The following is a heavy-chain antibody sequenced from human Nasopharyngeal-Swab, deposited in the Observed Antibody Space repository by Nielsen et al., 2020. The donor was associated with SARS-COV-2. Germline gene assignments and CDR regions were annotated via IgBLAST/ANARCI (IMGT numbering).Heavy chain of an antibody. CDR3: ARDRIDSGFDY. V-gene: IGHV1-3*01. D-gene: IGHD3-10*01. Sequence: GGSLRLSCKASGYTFTSYAMHWVRQAPGQRLEWMGWINAGNGNTKYSQKFQGRVTITRDTSASTAYMELSSLRSEDTAVYYCARDRIDSGFDYWGQGTLVTVSS. J-gene: IGHJ4*02. CDR2: INAGNGNT. CDR1: GYTFTSYA.